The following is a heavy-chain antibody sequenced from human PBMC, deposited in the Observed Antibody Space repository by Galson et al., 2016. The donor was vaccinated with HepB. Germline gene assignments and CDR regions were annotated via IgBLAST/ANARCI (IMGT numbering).Heavy chain of an antibody. CDR1: GYTFSNYG. CDR2: ISAYNGNT. V-gene: IGHV1-18*01. CDR3: ARGGYCSDGRCLPNWFDP. J-gene: IGHJ5*02. Sequence: SVKVSCKASGYTFSNYGIGWVRQAPGQGLEWMGWISAYNGNTNYAEKVQDRVTITADESTNTVHMELSNLTSDDTAVYYCARGGYCSDGRCLPNWFDPWGQGTPVAVSS. D-gene: IGHD2-15*01.